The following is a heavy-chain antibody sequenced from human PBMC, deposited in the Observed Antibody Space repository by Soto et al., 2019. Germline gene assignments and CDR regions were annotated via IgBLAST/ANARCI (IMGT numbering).Heavy chain of an antibody. CDR3: AREYVVVPAYYYYGMDV. CDR2: ISAYNGNT. J-gene: IGHJ6*02. D-gene: IGHD2-2*01. V-gene: IGHV1-18*01. Sequence: XSVLVSFRASVYTCPTYRITLLRHTPGQGLEWMGWISAYNGNTNYAQKLQGRVTMTTDTSTSTAYMELRSLRSDDKAVYYCAREYVVVPAYYYYGMDVWGQGTTVTVSS. CDR1: VYTCPTYR.